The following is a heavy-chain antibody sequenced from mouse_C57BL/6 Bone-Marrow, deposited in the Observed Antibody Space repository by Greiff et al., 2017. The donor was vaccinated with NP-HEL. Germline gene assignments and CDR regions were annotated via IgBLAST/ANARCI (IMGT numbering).Heavy chain of an antibody. CDR3: TEGGRTTVFDY. CDR1: GYTFTDYE. D-gene: IGHD1-1*01. CDR2: IDPETGGT. Sequence: QVQLKQSGAELVRPGASVTLSCKASGYTFTDYEMHWVKQTPVHGLEWIGAIDPETGGTAYNQKFKGKAILTADKSSSTAYMELRSLTSEDSAVYYCTEGGRTTVFDYWGQGTTLTVSS. V-gene: IGHV1-15*01. J-gene: IGHJ2*01.